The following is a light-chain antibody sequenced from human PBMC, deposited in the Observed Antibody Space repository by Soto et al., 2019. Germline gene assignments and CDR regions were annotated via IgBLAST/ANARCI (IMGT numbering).Light chain of an antibody. CDR2: GSN. V-gene: IGLV1-47*01. Sequence: QSVLTQPPSVSETPGQRVIISCSGSSSNIGSNHVYWYQQLPGMAPKVLIYGSNERPLGVPDRFSGSKSGTSASLAISGLRSEDEADYYCAAWDDGLTGVVFGGGTKVTVL. J-gene: IGLJ2*01. CDR3: AAWDDGLTGVV. CDR1: SSNIGSNH.